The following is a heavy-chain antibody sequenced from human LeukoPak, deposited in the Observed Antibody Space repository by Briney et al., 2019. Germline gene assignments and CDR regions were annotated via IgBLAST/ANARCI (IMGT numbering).Heavy chain of an antibody. V-gene: IGHV3-20*04. J-gene: IGHJ3*02. CDR1: GFTFDDYG. CDR3: ARPTSGTYFDAFDI. Sequence: PGGSLRLSCAASGFTFDDYGMSWVRQAPGKGLEWVSGINWNGGSTGYADSVKGRFTISRDNAKNSLYLQMSSLRAEDTALYYCARPTSGTYFDAFDIWGQGTMVTVSS. CDR2: INWNGGST. D-gene: IGHD1-26*01.